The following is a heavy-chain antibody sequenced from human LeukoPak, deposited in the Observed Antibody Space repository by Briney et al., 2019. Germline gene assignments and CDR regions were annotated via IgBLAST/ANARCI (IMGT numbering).Heavy chain of an antibody. J-gene: IGHJ4*02. CDR3: AYDSSGYYYFDY. CDR1: GYTFTSNY. V-gene: IGHV1-46*01. Sequence: ASVKVSCKAFGYTFTSNYMHWVRQAPGQGPEWMGVISPSGGSTTYAQKFQGRVTMTRDMSTSTVYMELSSLRSEDTAVYYCAYDSSGYYYFDYWGQGTLVTVSS. D-gene: IGHD3-22*01. CDR2: ISPSGGST.